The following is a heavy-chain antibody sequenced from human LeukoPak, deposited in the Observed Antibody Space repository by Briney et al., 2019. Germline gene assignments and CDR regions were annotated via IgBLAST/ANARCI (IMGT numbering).Heavy chain of an antibody. V-gene: IGHV3-23*01. CDR3: AKDRDHSGELGIDY. D-gene: IGHD1-26*01. Sequence: GGSLRLSCAASGFTFSSYGMSWVRQAPGKGLEWVSAITGSGGTTYYADSVKGRFTISRDNSKNTLYMQMNSLRPEDTAVYYCAKDRDHSGELGIDYWGQGILVTVSS. J-gene: IGHJ4*02. CDR2: ITGSGGTT. CDR1: GFTFSSYG.